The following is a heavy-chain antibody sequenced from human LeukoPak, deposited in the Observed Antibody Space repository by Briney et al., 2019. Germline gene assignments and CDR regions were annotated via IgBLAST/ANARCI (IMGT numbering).Heavy chain of an antibody. CDR2: IYHSGST. D-gene: IGHD1-26*01. V-gene: IGHV4-59*01. J-gene: IGHJ4*02. CDR3: ARGLRGASFDY. CDR1: GGSMSSYY. Sequence: YPLETLSLTCSVSGGSMSSYYWSWIRQSPGKGLEWIGYIYHSGSTDYNSSLKSRVTISEDTSKKQFSLKVSSVTAADTAVYYCARGLRGASFDYWGQGTLVTVSS.